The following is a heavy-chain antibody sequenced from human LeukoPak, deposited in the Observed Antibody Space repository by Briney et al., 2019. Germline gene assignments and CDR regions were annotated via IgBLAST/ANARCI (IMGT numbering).Heavy chain of an antibody. CDR1: GYTFTSYD. J-gene: IGHJ4*02. CDR3: ARAQRITFGGVIGYYFDY. CDR2: MNPNSGNT. V-gene: IGHV1-8*01. D-gene: IGHD3-16*02. Sequence: ASVKVSCKASGYTFTSYDINWVRQAPGQGLEWMGWMNPNSGNTGYAQKFQGRVAMTRNTSISTAYMELSSLRSEDTAGYYCARAQRITFGGVIGYYFDYWGEGTLVTVSS.